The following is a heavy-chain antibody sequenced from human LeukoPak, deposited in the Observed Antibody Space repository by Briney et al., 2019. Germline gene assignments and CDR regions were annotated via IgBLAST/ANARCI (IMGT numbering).Heavy chain of an antibody. CDR2: ISSSSSTI. Sequence: PGGSLRLSCAASGFTFSSYSMNWVRQAPGKGLEWVSYISSSSSTIYYADSVKGRFTISRDNAKNSLYLQMNSLRADDTAVYYCARTYDFGRGPPGDAFDNWGQGTLVTVPS. D-gene: IGHD3-3*01. CDR1: GFTFSSYS. V-gene: IGHV3-48*04. J-gene: IGHJ3*02. CDR3: ARTYDFGRGPPGDAFDN.